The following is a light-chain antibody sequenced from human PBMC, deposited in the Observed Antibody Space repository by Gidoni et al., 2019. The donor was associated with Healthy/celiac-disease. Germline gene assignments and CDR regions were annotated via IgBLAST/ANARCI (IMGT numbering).Light chain of an antibody. J-gene: IGKJ2*01. CDR2: GAS. CDR3: QQYGSSPPYT. V-gene: IGKV3-20*01. CDR1: QSVSSSY. Sequence: EIVFTQCPGTLSLSPGERATLSCRASQSVSSSYLAWYQQKPGQAPRLLIYGASSRATGSPDRFSGSGSGTDFTLTISRLEPEDFAVYYCQQYGSSPPYTFXQXTKLEIK.